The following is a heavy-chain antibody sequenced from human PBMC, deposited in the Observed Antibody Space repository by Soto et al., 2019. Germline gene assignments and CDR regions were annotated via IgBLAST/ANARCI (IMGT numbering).Heavy chain of an antibody. V-gene: IGHV3-9*01. J-gene: IGHJ3*02. CDR3: AKDWSPIYDGSGDTDTRGAFDI. CDR1: GFTFDDYA. D-gene: IGHD3-22*01. Sequence: PGGSLRLSCAASGFTFDDYAMHWVRQAPGKGLEWVSGISWNSGSIGYADSVKGRFTISRDNAKNSLYLQMNSLRAEDTALYYCAKDWSPIYDGSGDTDTRGAFDIWGQGTMVTVSS. CDR2: ISWNSGSI.